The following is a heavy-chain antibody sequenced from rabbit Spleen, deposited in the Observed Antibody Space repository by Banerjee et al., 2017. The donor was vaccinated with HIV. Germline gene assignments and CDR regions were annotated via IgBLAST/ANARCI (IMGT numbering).Heavy chain of an antibody. CDR2: IYIGDGST. Sequence: QEQLEESGGDLVKPEGSLTLTCTASGFSFSSNYHMCWVRQAPGKGLEWCACIYIGDGSTYSASWGKGRFTISKTSSTTVTLQMTSLTAADTATYFCARDLIGVIGWNFNLWGQGTLVTVS. CDR3: ARDLIGVIGWNFNL. J-gene: IGHJ4*01. D-gene: IGHD1-1*01. V-gene: IGHV1S45*01. CDR1: GFSFSSNYH.